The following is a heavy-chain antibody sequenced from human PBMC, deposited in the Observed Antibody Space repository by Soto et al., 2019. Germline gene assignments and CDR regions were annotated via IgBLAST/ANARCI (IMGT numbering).Heavy chain of an antibody. CDR1: GGSLVGSNS. D-gene: IGHD1-7*01. J-gene: IGHJ4*02. Sequence: QLQLQESGSGLLRPSQTLSLTCAVSGGSLVGSNSWGWIRQPPGKGLEWIGNIYHSGYTYYNPSLRSRVTISVDRSNNQFSLKLSSVTAADTAVYFCARVFSNFLSFFDHWGQGALVTVSS. CDR3: ARVFSNFLSFFDH. V-gene: IGHV4-30-2*01. CDR2: IYHSGYT.